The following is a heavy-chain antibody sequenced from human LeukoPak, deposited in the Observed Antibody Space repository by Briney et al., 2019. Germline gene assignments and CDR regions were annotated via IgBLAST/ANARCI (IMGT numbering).Heavy chain of an antibody. CDR2: ISYDGSNK. J-gene: IGHJ6*02. Sequence: GRSLRLSCAASGFTFSSYGMHWVRQAPGKGLEWVAGISYDGSNKYYADSVKGRFTISRDNSKNTLYLQMNSLRAEDTAVYYCAKELAAAGTYYYYGMDVWGQGTTVTVSS. CDR3: AKELAAAGTYYYYGMDV. V-gene: IGHV3-30*18. D-gene: IGHD6-13*01. CDR1: GFTFSSYG.